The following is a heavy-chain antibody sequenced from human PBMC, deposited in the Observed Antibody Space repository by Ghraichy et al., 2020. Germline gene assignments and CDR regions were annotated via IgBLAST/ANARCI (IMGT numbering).Heavy chain of an antibody. V-gene: IGHV1-69*06. D-gene: IGHD3-9*01. CDR1: GGTFSSYA. Sequence: KVSCKASGGTFSSYAISWVRQAPGQGLEWMGGIIPIFGTANYAQKFQGRVTITADKSTSTAYMELSSLRSEDTAVYYCATDDYDILTGYYSPYYYGMDVWGQGTTVTVSS. J-gene: IGHJ6*02. CDR2: IIPIFGTA. CDR3: ATDDYDILTGYYSPYYYGMDV.